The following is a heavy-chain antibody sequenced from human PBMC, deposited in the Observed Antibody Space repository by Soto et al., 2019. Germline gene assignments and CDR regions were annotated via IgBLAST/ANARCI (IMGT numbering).Heavy chain of an antibody. V-gene: IGHV1-46*01. CDR2: INPSGDST. CDR3: ARVPTVAVAGPYFDY. J-gene: IGHJ4*02. D-gene: IGHD6-19*01. Sequence: ASVKVSCKASGYTFTSYYMHWVRQAPGQGLEWMGIINPSGDSTSYAQKFQGRVTMTRDTSTSTAYMELRSLRSDDTAVYYCARVPTVAVAGPYFDYWGQGTLVTVSS. CDR1: GYTFTSYY.